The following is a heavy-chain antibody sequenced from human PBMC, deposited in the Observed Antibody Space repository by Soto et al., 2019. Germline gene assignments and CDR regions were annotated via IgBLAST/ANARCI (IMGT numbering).Heavy chain of an antibody. CDR1: GFSVSGNY. D-gene: IGHD6-6*01. CDR2: IYSGGDT. V-gene: IGHV3-53*01. Sequence: EVQLVESGGGLIQPGGSLRLSCAASGFSVSGNYMSWVRQAPGKGLEWVSFIYSGGDTYYADSVRGRFTISRGNSKNTLYLQMNSLRAEGTAVYYCARGVIGAARPVRIYYGMDVWGQGTTVTVSS. CDR3: ARGVIGAARPVRIYYGMDV. J-gene: IGHJ6*02.